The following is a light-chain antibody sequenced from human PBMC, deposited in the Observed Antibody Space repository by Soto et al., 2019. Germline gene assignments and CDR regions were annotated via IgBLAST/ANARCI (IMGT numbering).Light chain of an antibody. Sequence: VINQSRGSVSLCTMQTCTLCFVASHTVRINCKASYQQKPGQAPRLLLHRTASTSSSVPHGFSGSSAGTKFSLTTISLQSEDYAVYYCRQHYNKSATFGQGTKVDIK. CDR3: RQHYNKSAT. J-gene: IGKJ1*01. V-gene: IGKV3-15*01. CDR2: RTA. CDR1: HTVRIN.